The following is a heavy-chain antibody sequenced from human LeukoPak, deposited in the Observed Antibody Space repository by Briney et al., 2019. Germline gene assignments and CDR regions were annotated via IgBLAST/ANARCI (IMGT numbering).Heavy chain of an antibody. Sequence: GGSLRLSCAASGFTFSSYSMNWVRQAPGKGLEWVSSISTSSNYIYYADSVKGRFTISRDNAKNSLYLQMNSLRAEDTAVYYCARRAGTSGTTIDYWGQGTLVTVSS. V-gene: IGHV3-21*01. CDR3: ARRAGTSGTTIDY. CDR1: GFTFSSYS. J-gene: IGHJ4*02. CDR2: ISTSSNYI. D-gene: IGHD2-2*01.